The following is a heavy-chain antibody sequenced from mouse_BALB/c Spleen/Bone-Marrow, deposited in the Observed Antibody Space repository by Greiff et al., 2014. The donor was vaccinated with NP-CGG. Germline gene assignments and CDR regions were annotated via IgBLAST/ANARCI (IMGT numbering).Heavy chain of an antibody. CDR3: TRQYGNYYAMDY. J-gene: IGHJ4*01. V-gene: IGHV1-69*02. CDR1: GYTFTSYW. D-gene: IGHD2-10*02. CDR2: IYPSDSYT. Sequence: VQLQQSGAELVRPGASVKVSCKASGYTFTSYWINWVKQRPGQGLEWIGNIYPSDSYTNYNQNFKDKATLTVDKSSSTAYMQLSSPTSEDSAVYYYTRQYGNYYAMDYWGQGTSVTVSS.